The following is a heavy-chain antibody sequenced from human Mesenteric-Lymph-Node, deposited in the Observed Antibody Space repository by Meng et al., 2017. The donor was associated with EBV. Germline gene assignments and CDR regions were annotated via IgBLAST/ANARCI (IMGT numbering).Heavy chain of an antibody. V-gene: IGHV4-34*01. J-gene: IGHJ5*02. Sequence: QGQVQRWGAVLLKPSETLFLLCSVYGGSFSGYFWSWIRQPPGKVLEWIGEINHSGSTSYNPSLKSRLTTTVDTSNNQFSLNLASVTDADTAVYYCARGRMAARSPWFDPWGQGTLVTVSS. CDR2: INHSGST. D-gene: IGHD6-6*01. CDR1: GGSFSGYF. CDR3: ARGRMAARSPWFDP.